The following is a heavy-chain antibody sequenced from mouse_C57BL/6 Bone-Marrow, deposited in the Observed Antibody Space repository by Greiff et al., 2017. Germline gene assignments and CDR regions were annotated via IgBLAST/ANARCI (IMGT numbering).Heavy chain of an antibody. V-gene: IGHV1-81*01. J-gene: IGHJ3*01. CDR1: GYTFTSYG. CDR3: APLYYDYDGAWFAY. Sequence: VQLQQSGAELARPGASVKLSCKASGYTFTSYGISWVKQRTGQGLEWIGEIYPRSGNTYYNVKFKGKATLTADKSSSTAYMELRSLTSEDSAVYFCAPLYYDYDGAWFAYWGQGTLVTVSA. CDR2: IYPRSGNT. D-gene: IGHD2-4*01.